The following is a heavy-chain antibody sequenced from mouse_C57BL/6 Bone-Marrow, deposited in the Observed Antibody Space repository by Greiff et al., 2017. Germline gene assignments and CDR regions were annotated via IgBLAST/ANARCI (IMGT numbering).Heavy chain of an antibody. V-gene: IGHV1-26*01. CDR1: GYTFTDYY. CDR3: APRDSSYWYFDV. Sequence: VQLQQSGPELVKPGASVKISCKASGYTFTDYYMNWVKQSHGKSLEWIGDINPNNGGTSYNQKFKGKATLTVDKSSSTAYLELRRLTSEDSAVYYCAPRDSSYWYFDVWGTGTTVTVAS. CDR2: INPNNGGT. J-gene: IGHJ1*03.